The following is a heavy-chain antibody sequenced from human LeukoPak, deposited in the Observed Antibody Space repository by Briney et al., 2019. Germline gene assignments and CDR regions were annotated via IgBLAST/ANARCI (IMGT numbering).Heavy chain of an antibody. J-gene: IGHJ4*02. CDR3: ARGNKYCSSSSCYSGQDY. D-gene: IGHD2-2*01. Sequence: ASVKVSCKASGYTFTSYYMHWVRQAPGQGLEWMGIINPSGGSTSYAQKFQGRVTITADKSTSTAYMELSSLRSEDTAVYYCARGNKYCSSSSCYSGQDYWGQGTLVTVSS. CDR2: INPSGGST. CDR1: GYTFTSYY. V-gene: IGHV1-46*01.